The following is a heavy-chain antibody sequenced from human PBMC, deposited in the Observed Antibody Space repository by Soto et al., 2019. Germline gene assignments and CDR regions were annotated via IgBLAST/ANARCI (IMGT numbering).Heavy chain of an antibody. D-gene: IGHD6-25*01. Sequence: QVQLVQSGAEVKKPGSSVKVSCKASGGTFSSYAISWVRQAPGQGLEWMGGIIPIFGTANYAQKFQGRVQMTADESTSTADREVSSRSSEDTAVYYCASPPSGNRYYNGMAVWGQGTTVTVSS. V-gene: IGHV1-69*12. CDR2: IIPIFGTA. CDR1: GGTFSSYA. CDR3: ASPPSGNRYYNGMAV. J-gene: IGHJ6*02.